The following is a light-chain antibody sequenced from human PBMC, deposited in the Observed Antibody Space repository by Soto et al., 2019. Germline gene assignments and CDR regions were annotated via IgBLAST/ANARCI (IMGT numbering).Light chain of an antibody. J-gene: IGKJ4*01. CDR2: FAS. CDR3: PQFKDWPPLT. Sequence: EIVLTQSPATLSVSPGESATLSCRASRSVSSNLAWYQQKPGQSPRLLIDFASTRATGVPARFSGSGSGTEFTLTISSLQPEDFAVYYCPQFKDWPPLTFGGGTKVEIK. V-gene: IGKV3-15*01. CDR1: RSVSSN.